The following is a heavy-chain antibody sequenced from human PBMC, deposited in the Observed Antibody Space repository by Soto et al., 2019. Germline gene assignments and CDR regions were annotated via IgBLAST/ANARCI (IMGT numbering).Heavy chain of an antibody. V-gene: IGHV1-3*01. CDR1: GYTFTHYA. CDR2: INAGHGTT. Sequence: AASVKVSCKTSGYTFTHYAIHWVRQAPGQSLEWMGWINAGHGTTQYSPKFQGRASITRDTSATTASMELNNLRYEDTAVYFCARSPYSGSYYGPYDYWGQGTLVTVSS. D-gene: IGHD1-26*01. CDR3: ARSPYSGSYYGPYDY. J-gene: IGHJ4*02.